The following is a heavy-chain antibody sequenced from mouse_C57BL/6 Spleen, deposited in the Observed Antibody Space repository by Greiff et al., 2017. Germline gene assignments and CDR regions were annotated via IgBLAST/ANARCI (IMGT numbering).Heavy chain of an antibody. CDR3: ARRGTYYGSPHFDY. J-gene: IGHJ2*01. Sequence: QVQLQQPGAELVMPGASVKLSCKASGYTFTSYWMHWVKQRPGQGLEWIGEIDPSDSYTNYNQKFKGKSTLTVDKSSSTAYMQLSSLTSEDSAVYYCARRGTYYGSPHFDYWGQGTTLTVSS. CDR2: IDPSDSYT. CDR1: GYTFTSYW. V-gene: IGHV1-69*01. D-gene: IGHD1-1*01.